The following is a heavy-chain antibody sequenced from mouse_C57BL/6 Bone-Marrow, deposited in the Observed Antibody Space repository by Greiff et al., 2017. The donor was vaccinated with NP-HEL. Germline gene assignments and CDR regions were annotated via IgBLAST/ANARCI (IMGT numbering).Heavy chain of an antibody. CDR1: GFSLTSYG. V-gene: IGHV2-2*01. CDR2: IWSGGST. CDR3: ARGPIYYYGSSRFDV. Sequence: VQLQQSGPGLVQPSQSLSITCTVSGFSLTSYGVHWVRQSPGKGLEWLGVIWSGGSTDYNAAFISRLSISKDNSKSQVFFKMNSLQADDTAIYYCARGPIYYYGSSRFDVWGTGTTVTVSS. D-gene: IGHD1-1*01. J-gene: IGHJ1*03.